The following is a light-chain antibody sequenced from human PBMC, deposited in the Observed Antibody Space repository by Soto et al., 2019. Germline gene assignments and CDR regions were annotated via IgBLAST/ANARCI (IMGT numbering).Light chain of an antibody. CDR3: QQYNSWPLT. V-gene: IGKV3-15*01. J-gene: IGKJ4*01. CDR1: QSVYSN. Sequence: EVLMTQSPATLSVSPGERVTLSCRASQSVYSNLAWYQQKPGQAPRLLIYGASTRATGLPARFSGSGSGTEFTLTISSLQSGDFAVYYCQQYNSWPLTFGGGTKVEIK. CDR2: GAS.